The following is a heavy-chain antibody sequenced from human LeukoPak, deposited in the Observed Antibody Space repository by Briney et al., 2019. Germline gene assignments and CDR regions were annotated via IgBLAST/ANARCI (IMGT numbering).Heavy chain of an antibody. CDR3: ARDSHYSNYDLKCVY. CDR2: INTNTGNP. Sequence: ASVKVSCKASGYTFTSYAMNWVRQAPGQGLEWMGWINTNTGNPTYAQGLTGRFVFSLDTSVSTAYLQISSLKAEDTAVYYCARDSHYSNYDLKCVYWGQGTLVTVSS. J-gene: IGHJ4*02. CDR1: GYTFTSYA. D-gene: IGHD4-11*01. V-gene: IGHV7-4-1*02.